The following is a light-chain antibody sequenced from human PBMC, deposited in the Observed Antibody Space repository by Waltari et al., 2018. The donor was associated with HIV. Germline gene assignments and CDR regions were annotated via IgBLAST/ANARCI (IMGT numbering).Light chain of an antibody. Sequence: SYDLTQPPSVFVSPGQTANITCSGDKLGNKFTSWYQQKSGQSPVVVMYEDKKRPSGIPERFSGSNSGDTATLTISGTQTMDEADYYCQAWDINTRVVFGGGTRLTVL. J-gene: IGLJ2*01. CDR2: EDK. V-gene: IGLV3-1*01. CDR1: KLGNKF. CDR3: QAWDINTRVV.